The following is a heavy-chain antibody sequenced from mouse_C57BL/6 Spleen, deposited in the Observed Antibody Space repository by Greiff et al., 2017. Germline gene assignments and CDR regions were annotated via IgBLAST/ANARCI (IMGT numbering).Heavy chain of an antibody. CDR1: GYTFTDYN. CDR2: INPNNGGT. CDR3: ARDWDGFAY. D-gene: IGHD4-1*01. J-gene: IGHJ3*01. Sequence: VQLVESGPELVKPGASVKMSCKASGYTFTDYNMYWVKQSHGKSLEWIGYINPNNGGTSYNQKFKGQVTLTRNKSARTVDMELRSRTSEDSAVYYCARDWDGFAYWGQGTLVTVSA. V-gene: IGHV1-22*01.